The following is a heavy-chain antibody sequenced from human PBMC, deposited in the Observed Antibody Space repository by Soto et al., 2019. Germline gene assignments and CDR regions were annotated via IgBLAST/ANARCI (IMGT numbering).Heavy chain of an antibody. CDR1: GFSLSTHGVG. V-gene: IGHV2-5*02. J-gene: IGHJ5*01. Sequence: QITLKESGPTLVKPTQTLTLTCTFSGFSLSTHGVGVGWVRQPAGKALEWLALIYWDDDKPYSASLNSRLNITKHTSKHQVVLTMTNMDPVDTATYYCAHAMLYCTGGSCSTWFDSWGQGTLVTVSS. CDR2: IYWDDDK. CDR3: AHAMLYCTGGSCSTWFDS. D-gene: IGHD2-15*01.